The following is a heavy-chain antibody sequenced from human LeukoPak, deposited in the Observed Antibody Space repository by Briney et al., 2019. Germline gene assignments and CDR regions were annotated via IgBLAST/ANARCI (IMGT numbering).Heavy chain of an antibody. CDR2: IYYSGST. CDR1: GGSVSSGSYY. D-gene: IGHD3-9*01. V-gene: IGHV4-39*01. Sequence: SETLSLTCTVSGGSVSSGSYYWGWICQPPRKGLERIGTIYYSGSTYYNPSLKSRVTISVDASKNQFSLKLSSVTAADTAVYYCARQTYNDILTGTKNWFDPWGQGTLVTVSS. J-gene: IGHJ5*02. CDR3: ARQTYNDILTGTKNWFDP.